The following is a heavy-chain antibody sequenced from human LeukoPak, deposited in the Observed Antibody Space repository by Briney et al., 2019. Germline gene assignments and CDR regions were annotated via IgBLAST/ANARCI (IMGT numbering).Heavy chain of an antibody. V-gene: IGHV1-8*01. D-gene: IGHD1-26*01. Sequence: ASVKVSCKASGYTFTSYDINWVRQATGQGLEWMGWMNPNRGNTGYAQKFQGRVTMTRNTSISTAYMELSSLRSEDTAVYYCARGLFPMVVGASGYWGQGTLVTVSS. CDR1: GYTFTSYD. CDR2: MNPNRGNT. CDR3: ARGLFPMVVGASGY. J-gene: IGHJ4*02.